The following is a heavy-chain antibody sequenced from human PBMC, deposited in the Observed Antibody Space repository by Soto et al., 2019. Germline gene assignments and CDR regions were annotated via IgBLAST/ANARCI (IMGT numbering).Heavy chain of an antibody. D-gene: IGHD6-19*01. Sequence: QVQLVESGGGVVQPGRSLRLSCAASGLTLSNYAMHWVRQAPGKGLEWVAGISYDGSNRYYADSVKGRFTISRDNSKNTLYLQMNSLSAEDTAVYYCARVTQAVASAYWGQGTLVTVSS. CDR2: ISYDGSNR. V-gene: IGHV3-30-3*01. CDR1: GLTLSNYA. J-gene: IGHJ4*02. CDR3: ARVTQAVASAY.